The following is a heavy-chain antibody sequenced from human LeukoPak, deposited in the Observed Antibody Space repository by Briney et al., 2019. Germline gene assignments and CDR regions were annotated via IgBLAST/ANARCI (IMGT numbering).Heavy chain of an antibody. Sequence: SETLSLTCTVSGGSISSYYWSWIRQPPGKGLEWIGYIYYSGSTRYYPSLKSRVTISVDTSKNQFSLKVSSVTAADTAVYYCARHGGQRAGHNGPDYWGQGTLVTVSS. CDR3: ARHGGQRAGHNGPDY. J-gene: IGHJ4*02. CDR1: GGSISSYY. V-gene: IGHV4-59*08. CDR2: IYYSGST. D-gene: IGHD5-24*01.